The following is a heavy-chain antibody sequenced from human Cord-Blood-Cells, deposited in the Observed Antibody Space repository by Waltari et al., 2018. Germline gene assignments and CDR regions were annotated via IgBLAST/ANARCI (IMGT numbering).Heavy chain of an antibody. J-gene: IGHJ4*02. D-gene: IGHD6-13*01. CDR3: AREVAAAAYFDY. V-gene: IGHV4-38-2*02. Sequence: QVQLQESGPGLVKPSETLSLTCAVSGYSISSGYYWGWIRQPPGKGLEWIGRIYHSGSTYYNPSLKSLVTISVDTAKNQFSLKLSSVTAADTAVYYCAREVAAAAYFDYWGQGTLVTVSS. CDR2: IYHSGST. CDR1: GYSISSGYY.